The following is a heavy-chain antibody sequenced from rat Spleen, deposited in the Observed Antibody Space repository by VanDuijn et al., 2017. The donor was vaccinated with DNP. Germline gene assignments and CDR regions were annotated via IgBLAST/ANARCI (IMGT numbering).Heavy chain of an antibody. CDR1: GYSIISSYR. Sequence: EVQLQESGPGLVKPSQSLSLTCSVTGYSIISSYRWNWIRKFPGNKLEWMGYIHSAGSTQYNPSLKSRISITRDTSKNQFFLQLSSVTTEDTATYYCARWNIGTSTLDYWGQGVMVTVSS. D-gene: IGHD1-5*01. J-gene: IGHJ2*01. V-gene: IGHV3-3*01. CDR2: IHSAGST. CDR3: ARWNIGTSTLDY.